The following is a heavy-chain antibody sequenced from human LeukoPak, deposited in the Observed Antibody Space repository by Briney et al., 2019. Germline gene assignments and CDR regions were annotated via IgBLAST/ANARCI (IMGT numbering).Heavy chain of an antibody. D-gene: IGHD2-21*01. V-gene: IGHV4-38-2*01. CDR2: IYHSGST. Sequence: SETLSLTCAVSGYSISSGYYWGRIRQPPGKGLEWIGSIYHSGSTYYNPSLKSRVTTSVDTSKNQFSLKLSSVTAADTAVYYCARRDCGGDCSYDYWGQGTLVTVSS. CDR1: GYSISSGYY. J-gene: IGHJ4*02. CDR3: ARRDCGGDCSYDY.